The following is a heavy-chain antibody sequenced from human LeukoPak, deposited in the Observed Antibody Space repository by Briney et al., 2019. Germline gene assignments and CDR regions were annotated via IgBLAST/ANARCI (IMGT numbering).Heavy chain of an antibody. J-gene: IGHJ4*02. CDR2: INGDGSST. CDR1: GFTFSCCW. Sequence: RGSLRLSCAASGFTFSCCWMYWVRQAPGKGLVWVSRINGDGSSTNYADSVKGRFTISRDNAKNSLYLQMNSLRAEDTAVYYCARDYGGSSPFDYWGQRTLVPVSS. D-gene: IGHD4-23*01. V-gene: IGHV3-74*01. CDR3: ARDYGGSSPFDY.